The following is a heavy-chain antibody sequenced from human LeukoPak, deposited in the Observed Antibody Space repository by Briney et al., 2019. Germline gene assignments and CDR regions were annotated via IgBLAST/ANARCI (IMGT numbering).Heavy chain of an antibody. J-gene: IGHJ4*02. CDR2: MTGPADTT. CDR3: ATGAEIDH. CDR1: GFKFNNFA. V-gene: IGHV3-23*01. Sequence: GGSLRLSRAASGFKFNNFAMSWVRQAPGKGLEWLSAMTGPADTTYYAESVKGRFTISRDYSKSMVFLQMNSLRVEDTAIYYCATGAEIDHWGQGTLVTVSS.